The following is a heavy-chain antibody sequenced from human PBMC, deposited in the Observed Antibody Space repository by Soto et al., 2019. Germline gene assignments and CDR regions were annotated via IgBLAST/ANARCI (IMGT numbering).Heavy chain of an antibody. D-gene: IGHD6-19*01. Sequence: GGPLRLSCAASGFTFSSYAMHWVRQAPGKGLEWVAVISYDGSNKYYADSVKGRFTISRDNSKNTLYLQMNSLRAEDTAVYYCARRHIAVAGPFDYWGQGTLVTVSS. CDR3: ARRHIAVAGPFDY. V-gene: IGHV3-30-3*01. J-gene: IGHJ4*02. CDR1: GFTFSSYA. CDR2: ISYDGSNK.